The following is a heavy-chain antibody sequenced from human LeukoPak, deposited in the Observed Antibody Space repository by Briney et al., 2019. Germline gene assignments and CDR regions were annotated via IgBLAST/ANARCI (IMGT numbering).Heavy chain of an antibody. V-gene: IGHV4-34*01. J-gene: IGHJ3*02. Sequence: SETLSLTCAVYGGSFSGYYWSWIRQPPGKGLEWIGEINHSGSTNYNPSLKSRVTISVDTSKNQFSLKLSSVTAADTAVYYCARDRGGGSGSYDIWGQGTMVTVSS. CDR1: GGSFSGYY. D-gene: IGHD3-10*01. CDR2: INHSGST. CDR3: ARDRGGGSGSYDI.